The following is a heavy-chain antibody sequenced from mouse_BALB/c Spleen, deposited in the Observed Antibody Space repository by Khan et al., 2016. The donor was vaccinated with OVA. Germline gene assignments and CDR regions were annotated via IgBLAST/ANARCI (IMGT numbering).Heavy chain of an antibody. D-gene: IGHD4-1*01. V-gene: IGHV1S136*01. Sequence: EVQLQQSGPELGKPGASVKMSCKPSGYIFTNYVLHWVKQKPGQGLEWIGYINPYNGGTKYNEKFKGKATLASDKSSITAYLELSSLTSADSAVYYCARGNWQSYYFDYWGQGTTLTLSS. CDR2: INPYNGGT. J-gene: IGHJ2*01. CDR1: GYIFTNYV. CDR3: ARGNWQSYYFDY.